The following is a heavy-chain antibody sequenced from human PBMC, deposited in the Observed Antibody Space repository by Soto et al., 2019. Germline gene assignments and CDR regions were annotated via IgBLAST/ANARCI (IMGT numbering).Heavy chain of an antibody. CDR1: GGTFSSYA. D-gene: IGHD2-15*01. Sequence: QVQLVQSGAEVKKPGSSVKVSCKASGGTFSSYAISWVRQAPGQGIEWMGGIIPIFGTANYAHKFQGRVTITAEKSKSTAYMEPSSLRSEDTAVYYCASSEPGYCRGCSRSTYYYYYGMDVWGQGTTVTVS. CDR2: IIPIFGTA. J-gene: IGHJ6*02. V-gene: IGHV1-69*06. CDR3: ASSEPGYCRGCSRSTYYYYYGMDV.